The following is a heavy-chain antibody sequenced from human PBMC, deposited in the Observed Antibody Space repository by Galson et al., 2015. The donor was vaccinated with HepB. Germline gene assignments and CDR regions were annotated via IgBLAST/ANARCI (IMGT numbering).Heavy chain of an antibody. CDR1: GFDFSIHG. J-gene: IGHJ5*01. V-gene: IGHV3-30*12. Sequence: SLRLSCAASGFDFSIHGIHWVRQTPDKGLEWVAVMFYDGTETYVRDAVKGRFTLSRDKSRGTLNLQMSTLTAEDTALYYYARDPFPGKISRVFDSWGQDTQVSV. D-gene: IGHD5/OR15-5a*01. CDR2: MFYDGTET. CDR3: ARDPFPGKISRVFDS.